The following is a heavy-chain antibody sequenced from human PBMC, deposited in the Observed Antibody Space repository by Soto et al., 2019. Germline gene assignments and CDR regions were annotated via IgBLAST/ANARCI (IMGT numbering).Heavy chain of an antibody. V-gene: IGHV4-4*07. J-gene: IGHJ4*02. CDR1: GGSISSSY. Sequence: SETLSLTCTVSGGSISSSYWSWIRQPAGKGLEWIGRIYTSGSTNYNPSLKSRVTMSVDTSKNQFSLKLSSVTAADTAVYYCARSPTLGLYYFDYWGQGTLVTVSS. D-gene: IGHD7-27*01. CDR3: ARSPTLGLYYFDY. CDR2: IYTSGST.